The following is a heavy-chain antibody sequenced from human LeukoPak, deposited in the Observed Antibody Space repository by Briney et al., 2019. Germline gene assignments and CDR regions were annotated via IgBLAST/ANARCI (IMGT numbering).Heavy chain of an antibody. CDR1: GFTFSSYA. Sequence: PGGSLRLSCAASGFTFSSYAMHWVRQAPGKGLEWVAVISYDGSNKYYADSVKGRFTISRDNSKNTLYLQMTSLRAEDTAVYYCARDPTVTDYWGQGTLVTVSS. CDR2: ISYDGSNK. V-gene: IGHV3-30*04. CDR3: ARDPTVTDY. D-gene: IGHD4-17*01. J-gene: IGHJ4*02.